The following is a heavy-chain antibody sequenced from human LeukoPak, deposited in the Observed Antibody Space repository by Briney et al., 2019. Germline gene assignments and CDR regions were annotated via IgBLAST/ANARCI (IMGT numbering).Heavy chain of an antibody. CDR3: ANFFGGSGGYYYYGMDV. CDR2: ISGSGGST. J-gene: IGHJ6*02. D-gene: IGHD3-10*01. Sequence: PGGSLRLSCAASGFTFSSYGMHWVRQAPGKGLEWVSAISGSGGSTYYADSVKGRFTISRDNSKNTLYLQMNSLRAEDTAVYYCANFFGGSGGYYYYGMDVWGQGTTVTVSS. CDR1: GFTFSSYG. V-gene: IGHV3-23*01.